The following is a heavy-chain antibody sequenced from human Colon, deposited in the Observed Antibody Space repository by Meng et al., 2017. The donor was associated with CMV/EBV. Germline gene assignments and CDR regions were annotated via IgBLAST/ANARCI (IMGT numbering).Heavy chain of an antibody. D-gene: IGHD3-16*02. CDR3: ARKGWIYREGFDF. V-gene: IGHV3-48*03. Sequence: GESLKISCTASKFTFSTYEMHWVRQAPGKGLEWVSYISTSGSAIYYSDSVKGRFTISRDNAKNSLYLQMNSLRAEDTAVYYCARKGWIYREGFDFWGLGTMVTVSS. CDR2: ISTSGSAI. J-gene: IGHJ3*01. CDR1: KFTFSTYE.